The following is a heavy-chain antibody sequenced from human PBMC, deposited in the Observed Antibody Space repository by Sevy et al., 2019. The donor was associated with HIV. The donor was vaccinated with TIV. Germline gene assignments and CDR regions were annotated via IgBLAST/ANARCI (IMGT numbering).Heavy chain of an antibody. Sequence: ASVKVSCKVYGYTLSEFSIHWVRQAPGKGLEWMGGFDPEDGDTIYAQKFQGRLTMTKDTSTDTAYMELSSVRSEDTAVHYCATDPYRDDYYYDYWGQGTLVTVSS. CDR3: ATDPYRDDYYYDY. V-gene: IGHV1-24*01. D-gene: IGHD2-21*02. CDR1: GYTLSEFS. CDR2: FDPEDGDT. J-gene: IGHJ4*02.